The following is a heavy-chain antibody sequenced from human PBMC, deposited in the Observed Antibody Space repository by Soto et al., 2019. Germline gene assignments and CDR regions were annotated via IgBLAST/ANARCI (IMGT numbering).Heavy chain of an antibody. V-gene: IGHV1-24*01. D-gene: IGHD6-13*01. CDR2: FDPEDGET. J-gene: IGHJ1*01. CDR3: ATGHSRSWYGYFQH. Sequence: ASVKVSCKVSGYTLTELSMHWVRQAPGKGLEWMGGFDPEDGETIYAQKFQGRVTMTEDTSTDTAYVGLSSLRSEDTAVHYCATGHSRSWYGYFQHWGQRTLVTVS. CDR1: GYTLTELS.